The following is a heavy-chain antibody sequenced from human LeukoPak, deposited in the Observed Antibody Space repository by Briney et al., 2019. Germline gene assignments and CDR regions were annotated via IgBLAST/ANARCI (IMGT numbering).Heavy chain of an antibody. CDR3: ARHGWHYYGMDV. CDR2: IHYSGST. V-gene: IGHV4-59*08. J-gene: IGHJ6*02. CDR1: GGSISSYY. Sequence: SETLSLTCTVSGGSISSYYWSWIRQPPGKGLEWIGYIHYSGSTNYNPSLKSRVTISVDTSKNQFSLKLSSVTAAGTAMYYCARHGWHYYGMDVWGQGTTVTVSS. D-gene: IGHD6-19*01.